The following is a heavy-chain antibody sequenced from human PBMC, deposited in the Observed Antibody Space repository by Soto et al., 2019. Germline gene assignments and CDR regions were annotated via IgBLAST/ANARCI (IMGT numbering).Heavy chain of an antibody. CDR1: GYTFTSYG. J-gene: IGHJ4*02. Sequence: GASVKVSCKASGYTFTSYGISWVRQAPGQGLEWMGWISAYNGNTNYAQKIQGRVTMTTDTSTSTAYMELRSLRSDDTALFYCARDDIVVVVAATGLDYWGQGTLVTVSS. D-gene: IGHD2-15*01. V-gene: IGHV1-18*01. CDR3: ARDDIVVVVAATGLDY. CDR2: ISAYNGNT.